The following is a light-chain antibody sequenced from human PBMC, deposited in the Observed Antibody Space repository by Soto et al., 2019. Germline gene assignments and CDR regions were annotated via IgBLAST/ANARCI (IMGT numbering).Light chain of an antibody. CDR2: GNS. J-gene: IGLJ2*01. Sequence: QSVLTQPPSVSGAPGLRVTISCTGSSSNIGAGYDVHWYQQLPGTAPKLLIYGNSNRPSGVPDRFSGSKSGTSASLAITGLQAEDEADYYCQSYDSSLSGYVVFGGGNQLTVL. CDR1: SSNIGAGYD. V-gene: IGLV1-40*01. CDR3: QSYDSSLSGYVV.